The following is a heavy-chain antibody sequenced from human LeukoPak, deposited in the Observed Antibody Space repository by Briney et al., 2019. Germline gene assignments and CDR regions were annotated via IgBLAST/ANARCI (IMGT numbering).Heavy chain of an antibody. D-gene: IGHD3-3*01. CDR2: INGDGSST. CDR3: TTELFGGPQY. Sequence: PGGSLRLSCAASGFTLSSNWMHWVRQAPGKGLVWVSRINGDGSSTSYADSVKGRFTISRDNSKNTLYLQMNSLKTEDTDIYYCTTELFGGPQYWGQGTVVTVSS. V-gene: IGHV3-74*01. J-gene: IGHJ4*02. CDR1: GFTLSSNW.